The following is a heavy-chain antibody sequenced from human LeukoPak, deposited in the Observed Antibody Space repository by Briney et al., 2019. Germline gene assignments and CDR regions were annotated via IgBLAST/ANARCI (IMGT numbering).Heavy chain of an antibody. J-gene: IGHJ4*02. D-gene: IGHD3-22*01. CDR2: IYPGDSDT. CDR3: ARYYDSSGYYYGTDY. V-gene: IGHV5-51*01. CDR1: GYSFTSYW. Sequence: GESLKISCKGSGYSFTSYWIGWVRQMPGKGLEWMGIIYPGDSDTRYSPSFQGQVTISADKSISTAYLQWSSLKASDTAMYCCARYYDSSGYYYGTDYWGQGTLVTVSS.